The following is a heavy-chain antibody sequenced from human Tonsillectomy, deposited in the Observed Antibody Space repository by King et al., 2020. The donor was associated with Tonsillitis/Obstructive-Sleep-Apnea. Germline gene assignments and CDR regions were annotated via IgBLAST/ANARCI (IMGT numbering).Heavy chain of an antibody. Sequence: QLQELGPGLVKPSETLSLTCTVSGGSISSYYWSWIRQPPGKGLEWIGYIYYSGSTNYNPSLKSRVTISVDTSKNQFSLKLSSVTAADTAVYYCAGDRGYSYGDGVVHAFDIWGQGTMVTVSS. V-gene: IGHV4-59*01. J-gene: IGHJ3*02. D-gene: IGHD5-18*01. CDR1: GGSISSYY. CDR2: IYYSGST. CDR3: AGDRGYSYGDGVVHAFDI.